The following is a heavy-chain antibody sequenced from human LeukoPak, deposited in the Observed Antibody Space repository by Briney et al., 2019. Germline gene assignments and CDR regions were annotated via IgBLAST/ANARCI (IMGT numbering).Heavy chain of an antibody. Sequence: GESLKISCKGSGYTFTNYWIAWVRQMPGKGLEWMGIIYPGDSDTRYNPCFQGQVTVSADKSISTAYLQWSSLRASDTAMYYCARTNTGNTGGDYWGQGTLVTVSS. J-gene: IGHJ4*02. V-gene: IGHV5-51*01. D-gene: IGHD1-26*01. CDR3: ARTNTGNTGGDY. CDR2: IYPGDSDT. CDR1: GYTFTNYW.